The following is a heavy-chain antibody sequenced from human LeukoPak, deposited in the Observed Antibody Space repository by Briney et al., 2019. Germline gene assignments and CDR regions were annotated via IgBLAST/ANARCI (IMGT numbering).Heavy chain of an antibody. CDR1: GYTFTSYG. CDR2: ISAYNGNT. V-gene: IGHV1-18*01. CDR3: ARDSMRGWYKEVGYYYYYGMDV. Sequence: ASVKVSCKASGYTFTSYGISWVRQAPGQGLERMGWISAYNGNTNYTQKLQGRVTMTKDTSKGTAYMELRSLRSDDTAVYYCARDSMRGWYKEVGYYYYYGMDVWGQGTTVTVSS. D-gene: IGHD6-19*01. J-gene: IGHJ6*02.